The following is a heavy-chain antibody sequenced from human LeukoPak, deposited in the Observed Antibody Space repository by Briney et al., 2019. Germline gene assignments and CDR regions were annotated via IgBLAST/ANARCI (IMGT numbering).Heavy chain of an antibody. CDR2: ISSSSSYI. Sequence: PGGSLRLACAASGFTLSSYSMKWVRQAPGRVLEWVSSISSSSSYIYYADSVKGRFTISRDNAKNSLYLQMNSLRAEDTAVYYCARVGYCSSTSCHDFDYWGQGTLVTVSS. CDR1: GFTLSSYS. V-gene: IGHV3-21*01. J-gene: IGHJ4*02. D-gene: IGHD2-2*01. CDR3: ARVGYCSSTSCHDFDY.